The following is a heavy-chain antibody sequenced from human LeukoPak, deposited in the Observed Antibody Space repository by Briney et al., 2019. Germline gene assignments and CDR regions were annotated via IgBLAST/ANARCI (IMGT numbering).Heavy chain of an antibody. D-gene: IGHD1-20*01. CDR1: GVSISSNSYY. Sequence: PSETLSLTCSVSGVSISSNSYYWGWLRQPPGKGLEYIGTIYYSGNAYYNPSLESRVTISVNTSENQFTLRLSSVTAADTAVYYCARVYITATPGGWFAPWGQGTLVAVSS. CDR3: ARVYITATPGGWFAP. V-gene: IGHV4-39*01. J-gene: IGHJ5*02. CDR2: IYYSGNA.